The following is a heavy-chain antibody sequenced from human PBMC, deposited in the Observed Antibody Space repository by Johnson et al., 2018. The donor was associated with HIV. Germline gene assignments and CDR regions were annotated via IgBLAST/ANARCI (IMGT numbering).Heavy chain of an antibody. J-gene: IGHJ3*01. CDR3: ARALSRFGVSDAFDV. D-gene: IGHD3-10*01. Sequence: VQLVESGGGLVQPGGSLRLSCAASGFTVSSNYMSWVRQAPGKGLEWVSVIYSGGSTYYADSVKGRFIISRDSSKNTLYLQMNSLRVEDTAVYYCARALSRFGVSDAFDVWGQGTMVTVSS. V-gene: IGHV3-66*01. CDR1: GFTVSSNY. CDR2: IYSGGST.